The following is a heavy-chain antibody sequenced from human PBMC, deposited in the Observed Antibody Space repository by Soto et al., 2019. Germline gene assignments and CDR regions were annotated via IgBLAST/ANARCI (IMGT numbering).Heavy chain of an antibody. Sequence: QVQLVESGGGVDQPGGSLRLSCEASGFTFSSFNMHWVGQAPGKGLEWVGLISYEVTKIQYADSVKGRFTISRNNSKNTLYLHRSSLRTEDTVIYYCARTTAVAGTSAFYYWGQGTLVTVSS. CDR2: ISYEVTKI. CDR3: ARTTAVAGTSAFYY. D-gene: IGHD6-19*01. V-gene: IGHV3-30-3*01. CDR1: GFTFSSFN. J-gene: IGHJ4*02.